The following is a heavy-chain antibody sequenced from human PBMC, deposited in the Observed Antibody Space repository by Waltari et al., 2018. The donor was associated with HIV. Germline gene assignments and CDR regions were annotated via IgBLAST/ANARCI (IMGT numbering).Heavy chain of an antibody. V-gene: IGHV3-30*04. J-gene: IGHJ4*02. Sequence: QVQLVESGGGVVQPGRSLRLSCAASGFRFSSYAMHWVRQAPGKGLEWVAVISYDGSNKYYADSVKCRFTISRDNSKNTLYLQMNSLRAEDTAVYYCAGYNWGYWGQGTLVTVSS. CDR3: AGYNWGY. CDR1: GFRFSSYA. D-gene: IGHD1-1*01. CDR2: ISYDGSNK.